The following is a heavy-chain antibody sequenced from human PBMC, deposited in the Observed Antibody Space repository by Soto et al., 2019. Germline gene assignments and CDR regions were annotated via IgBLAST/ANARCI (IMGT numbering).Heavy chain of an antibody. CDR3: ARDVLADVEMATMDYYYYGMEV. CDR1: GGTFSSYA. Sequence: QVQLVQSGAEVKKPGSSVKVSCKASGGTFSSYAISWVRQAPGQGLEWMGGIIPIFGTANYAQKFQGRVTITADKTTNPAYMELSRLRSEEPAVYYCARDVLADVEMATMDYYYYGMEVWGQGTTVTVSS. CDR2: IIPIFGTA. V-gene: IGHV1-69*06. J-gene: IGHJ6*02. D-gene: IGHD5-12*01.